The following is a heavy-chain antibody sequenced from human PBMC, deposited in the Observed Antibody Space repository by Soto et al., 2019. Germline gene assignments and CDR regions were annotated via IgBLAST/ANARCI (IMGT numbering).Heavy chain of an antibody. D-gene: IGHD4-17*01. Sequence: EVQLVECGGGLVQPGGSLRLSCAASGFTFSSYDMHWVRQATGKGLEWVSAIGTAGDTYYPGSVKGRFTISRENAKNSLYLQMNCLRAEDTAVYYCARGDGDYAWGVYYYGMDVWGHAPTVTVSS. J-gene: IGHJ6*02. CDR3: ARGDGDYAWGVYYYGMDV. CDR2: IGTAGDT. CDR1: GFTFSSYD. V-gene: IGHV3-13*01.